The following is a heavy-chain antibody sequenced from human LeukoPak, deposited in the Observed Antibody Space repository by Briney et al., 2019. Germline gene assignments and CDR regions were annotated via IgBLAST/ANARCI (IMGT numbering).Heavy chain of an antibody. CDR1: GYSSTSYW. V-gene: IGHV5-51*01. Sequence: GESLKISCKGSGYSSTSYWIGWVRQMPGKGLEWMGIIYPGDSDTRYSPSFQGQVTISADKSISTAYLQWSSLKASDTAMYYCARHPQGDYDSSYVDYWGQGTLVTVSS. CDR2: IYPGDSDT. J-gene: IGHJ4*02. D-gene: IGHD3-22*01. CDR3: ARHPQGDYDSSYVDY.